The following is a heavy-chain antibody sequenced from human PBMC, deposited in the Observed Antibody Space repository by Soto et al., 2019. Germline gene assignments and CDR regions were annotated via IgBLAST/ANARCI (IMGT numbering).Heavy chain of an antibody. CDR2: IYYSGST. CDR1: GESLISYY. V-gene: IGHV4-59*12. D-gene: IGHD3-10*01. CDR3: ARVPGP. Sequence: PSETLSLTCRVSGESLISYYWSWIRQHPGKGLEWIGYIYYSGSTNYNPSPKSRVTISVDRSKNQLSLKLSSVTAADTAVYYCARVPGPWGQGTLVTVSS. J-gene: IGHJ5*02.